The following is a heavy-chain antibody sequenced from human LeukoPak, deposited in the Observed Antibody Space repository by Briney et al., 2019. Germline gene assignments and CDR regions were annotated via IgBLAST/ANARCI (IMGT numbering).Heavy chain of an antibody. Sequence: ASVKVSCKASGYTFTSYYMHWVRQAPGQGLEWMGGIIPIFGTANYAQKFQGRVTITADKSTSTAYMELSSLRSEDTAVYYRARGRRRGWLQDYYFDYWGQGTLVTVSS. CDR2: IIPIFGTA. V-gene: IGHV1-69*06. J-gene: IGHJ4*02. CDR3: ARGRRRGWLQDYYFDY. D-gene: IGHD5-24*01. CDR1: GYTFTSYY.